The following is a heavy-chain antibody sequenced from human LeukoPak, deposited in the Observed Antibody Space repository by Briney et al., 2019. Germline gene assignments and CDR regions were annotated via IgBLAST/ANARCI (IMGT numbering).Heavy chain of an antibody. CDR3: ARDWDVDTAMVTVDY. D-gene: IGHD5-18*01. V-gene: IGHV3-11*04. CDR1: GGSISSSSYY. J-gene: IGHJ4*02. CDR2: ISGSGKTI. Sequence: LSLTCTVSGGSISSSSYYWGWIRQPPGKGLEWVSYISGSGKTIYYADSVKGRFTISRDNTKNSLYLQMNSLGAEDTAVYYCARDWDVDTAMVTVDYWGQGTLVTVSS.